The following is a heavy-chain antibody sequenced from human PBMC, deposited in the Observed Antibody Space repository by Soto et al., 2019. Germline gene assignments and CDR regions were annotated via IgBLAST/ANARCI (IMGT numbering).Heavy chain of an antibody. CDR3: ARDRMDYYYYYMDV. J-gene: IGHJ6*03. Sequence: SETLSLTCTVSGGSISSYYWSWIRQPPGKGLEWIGYIYYSGSTNYNPSLKSRVTISVDTSKNQFSLKLSSVTAADTAVYYCARDRMDYYYYYMDVWGKGTTVTVSS. D-gene: IGHD2-8*01. CDR1: GGSISSYY. CDR2: IYYSGST. V-gene: IGHV4-59*01.